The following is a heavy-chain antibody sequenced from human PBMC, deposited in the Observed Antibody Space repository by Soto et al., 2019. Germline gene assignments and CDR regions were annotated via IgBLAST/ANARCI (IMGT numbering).Heavy chain of an antibody. CDR1: GFTFRSYS. V-gene: IGHV3-48*02. J-gene: IGHJ4*02. Sequence: GGSLRLSCAASGFTFRSYSMNWVRLAPGKGLEWISYISSGSSTVHYADSVKGRFTISRYNAKNSLYLQIDSLTDDDTDVYNCAIKIWIYNFSFFDDWVQEP. D-gene: IGHD3-10*01. CDR2: ISSGSSTV. CDR3: AIKIWIYNFSFFDD.